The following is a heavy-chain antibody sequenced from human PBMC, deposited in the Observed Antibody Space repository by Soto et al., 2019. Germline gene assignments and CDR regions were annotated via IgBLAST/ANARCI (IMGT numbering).Heavy chain of an antibody. Sequence: ASVKVSCKASGYTFTSYGISWVRQAPGQGLEWMGWISAYNGNTNYAQKLQGRVTMTTDTSTSTAYMELRSLRSDDTAVYYCARVPSEGYCSSTSCYNPLDYFYYWGQGTLVTVS. J-gene: IGHJ4*02. D-gene: IGHD2-2*02. CDR2: ISAYNGNT. V-gene: IGHV1-18*04. CDR1: GYTFTSYG. CDR3: ARVPSEGYCSSTSCYNPLDYFYY.